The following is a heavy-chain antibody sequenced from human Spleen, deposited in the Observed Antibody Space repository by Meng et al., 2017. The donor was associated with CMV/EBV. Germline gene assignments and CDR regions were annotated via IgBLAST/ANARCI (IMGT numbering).Heavy chain of an antibody. CDR1: GYTFTSYD. J-gene: IGHJ5*02. CDR2: MNPNSGNT. D-gene: IGHD3-3*01. Sequence: ASVKVSCKASGYTFTSYDINWVRQATGQRLEWMGWMNPNSGNTGYAQKFQGRVTITRNTSISTAYMELSSLRSEDTAVYYCAREVPEGDFWSGYHQANWFDPWGQGILVTVSS. CDR3: AREVPEGDFWSGYHQANWFDP. V-gene: IGHV1-8*03.